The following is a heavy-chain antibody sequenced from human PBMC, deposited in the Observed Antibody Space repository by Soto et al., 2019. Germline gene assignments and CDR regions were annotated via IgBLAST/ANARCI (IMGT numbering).Heavy chain of an antibody. D-gene: IGHD3-22*01. V-gene: IGHV1-18*01. CDR1: GYTFTSYG. CDR2: ISAYNGNT. Sequence: ASVKVSCKASGYTFTSYGISWVRQAPGQGLEWMGWISAYNGNTNYAQKLQGRVTMTTDTSTSTAYMELGSLRSDDTAVYYCARDPSVYYYDSSGYYGYWGQGTLVTVSS. J-gene: IGHJ4*02. CDR3: ARDPSVYYYDSSGYYGY.